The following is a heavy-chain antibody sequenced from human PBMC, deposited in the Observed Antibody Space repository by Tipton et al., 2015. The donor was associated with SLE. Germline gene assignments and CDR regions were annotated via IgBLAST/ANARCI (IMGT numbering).Heavy chain of an antibody. D-gene: IGHD5-18*01. CDR1: GFTFNNYG. Sequence: GSLRLSCAASGFTFNNYGMNWVRQTPGKGLEWVSAISGTGSSTYYADSVKGRFTISRDNSKNTLSLEMNSLAAEDAAIYYCAKGILPANPDFYFYYAMDVWGQGTTVTVSS. CDR2: ISGTGSST. V-gene: IGHV3-23*01. J-gene: IGHJ6*02. CDR3: AKGILPANPDFYFYYAMDV.